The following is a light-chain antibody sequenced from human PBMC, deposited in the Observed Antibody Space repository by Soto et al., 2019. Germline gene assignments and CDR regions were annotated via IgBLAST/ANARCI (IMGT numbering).Light chain of an antibody. Sequence: QAVVTQPPSVSAAPGQKVTISCSGSSSNIGNNYVSWYHHLPGTAPKLLIYNNNQRPSGIPDRFSGSRSGTSATLGITGLQTGDEADYYCAAWDTNLSAVVFGGGTKVTVL. J-gene: IGLJ2*01. CDR1: SSNIGNNY. V-gene: IGLV1-51*01. CDR2: NNN. CDR3: AAWDTNLSAVV.